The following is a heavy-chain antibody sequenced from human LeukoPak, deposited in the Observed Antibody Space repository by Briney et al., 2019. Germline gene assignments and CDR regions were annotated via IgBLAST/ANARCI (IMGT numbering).Heavy chain of an antibody. D-gene: IGHD6-13*01. Sequence: YPSETLSLTCTVSGGSISSYYGSWIRQPPGKGLEWIGYIYYSGTTNYNPSLKSRVTISVDTSKNQFSLKLSSVTAADTAVYYCARGVYIAAAQYGYWGQGTLVTVSS. CDR1: GGSISSYY. V-gene: IGHV4-59*01. J-gene: IGHJ4*02. CDR3: ARGVYIAAAQYGY. CDR2: IYYSGTT.